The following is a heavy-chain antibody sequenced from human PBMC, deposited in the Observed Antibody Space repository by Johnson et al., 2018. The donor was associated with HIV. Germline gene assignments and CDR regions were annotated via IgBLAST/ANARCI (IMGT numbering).Heavy chain of an antibody. CDR3: AKVLSGYSYCYGALDV. CDR1: GFTFSSYG. V-gene: IGHV3-33*06. CDR2: IWYDGSNK. J-gene: IGHJ3*01. Sequence: QMLLVESGGGVVQPGRSLRLSCAASGFTFSSYGMHWVRQAPGKGLEWVVVIWYDGSNKYYADSVKGRFTISRDNSKNTLYLQMNRLRAEDTAVYYCAKVLSGYSYCYGALDVWGQGTMVTVSS. D-gene: IGHD5-18*01.